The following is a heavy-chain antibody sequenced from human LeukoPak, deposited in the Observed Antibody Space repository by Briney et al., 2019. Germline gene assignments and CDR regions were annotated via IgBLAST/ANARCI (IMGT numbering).Heavy chain of an antibody. D-gene: IGHD1-14*01. CDR1: SGSFSSSSYF. CDR3: ARGRYESTRLSAYYYYYMDV. J-gene: IGHJ6*03. CDR2: INYSGTT. V-gene: IGHV4-39*07. Sequence: SETLSLTCTVSSGSFSSSSYFCGWIRQSPGMGLEWIATINYSGTTYYNPSLKSRVTMSVDTSKNQFSLKLSSVTAADTAVYYCARGRYESTRLSAYYYYYMDVWGKGTTVTVSS.